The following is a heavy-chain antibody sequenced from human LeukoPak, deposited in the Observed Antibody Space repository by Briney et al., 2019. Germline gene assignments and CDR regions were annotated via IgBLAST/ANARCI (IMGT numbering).Heavy chain of an antibody. V-gene: IGHV3-7*01. CDR3: AGAGDDFWSAYHFDY. Sequence: GSLRLSCAASGFTVSSYWMNWVRQAPGKGLEWVANIKQDGSEKHYVDSVKGRFTISRDNAKNSVYLQMNSLRAEDTAVYYCAGAGDDFWSAYHFDYWGQGTLVTVSS. CDR1: GFTVSSYW. J-gene: IGHJ4*02. CDR2: IKQDGSEK. D-gene: IGHD3-3*01.